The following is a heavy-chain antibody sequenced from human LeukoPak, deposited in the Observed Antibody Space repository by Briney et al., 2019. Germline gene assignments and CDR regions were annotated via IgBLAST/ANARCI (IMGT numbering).Heavy chain of an antibody. CDR1: GGSISGYY. Sequence: SETLSLTRAVSGGSISGYYWSWIRQPPGKGLEWIGYIYYSGGTNYNPSLKSRVTISVDTSKNQFSLRLSSVTAADTAVYYCARLTAHDLAAFDIWGQGTMVTVSS. J-gene: IGHJ3*02. CDR3: ARLTAHDLAAFDI. D-gene: IGHD2-21*02. V-gene: IGHV4-59*08. CDR2: IYYSGGT.